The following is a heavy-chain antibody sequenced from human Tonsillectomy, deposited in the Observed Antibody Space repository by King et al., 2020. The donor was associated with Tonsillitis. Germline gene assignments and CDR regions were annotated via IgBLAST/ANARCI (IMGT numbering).Heavy chain of an antibody. V-gene: IGHV6-1*01. Sequence: HVQLQQSGPGLVKPSQTLSLTCAISGDSVSSNSAAWNWIRQSPSRGLEWLGRTYYRSKWYNDYAVSVKSRITINPDTSKNQFSLQLNSVTPEDTAVYYCARASVQLWLRTYYYYGMDVWGQGTTVTVSS. J-gene: IGHJ6*02. CDR1: GDSVSSNSAA. CDR2: TYYRSKWYN. D-gene: IGHD5-18*01. CDR3: ARASVQLWLRTYYYYGMDV.